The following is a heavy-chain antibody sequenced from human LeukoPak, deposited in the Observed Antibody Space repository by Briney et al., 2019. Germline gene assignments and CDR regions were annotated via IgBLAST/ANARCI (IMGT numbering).Heavy chain of an antibody. V-gene: IGHV3-23*01. CDR2: ISGSGGST. CDR1: GFTFSSYW. CDR3: ARRWHRVGAFDI. D-gene: IGHD5-24*01. Sequence: PGGSLRLSCAASGFTFSSYWMSWVRQAPGKGLEWVSAISGSGGSTYYADSVKGRFTISRDNSKNTLYLQMNSLRAEDTAVYYCARRWHRVGAFDIWGQGTMVTVSS. J-gene: IGHJ3*02.